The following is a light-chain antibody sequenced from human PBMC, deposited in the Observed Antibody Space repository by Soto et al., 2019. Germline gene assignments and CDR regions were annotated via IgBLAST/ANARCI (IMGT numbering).Light chain of an antibody. Sequence: EIVLTQSPGTLSLSPGERATLSCRASQSVSSSYLAWYQQKPGQAPRLLIYGAASRATGIPDRFSGSGSGKDFTLTISRLEPEEVAVYYCQQYGSSPWTFGQGTKVEIK. CDR3: QQYGSSPWT. CDR2: GAA. V-gene: IGKV3-20*01. J-gene: IGKJ1*01. CDR1: QSVSSSY.